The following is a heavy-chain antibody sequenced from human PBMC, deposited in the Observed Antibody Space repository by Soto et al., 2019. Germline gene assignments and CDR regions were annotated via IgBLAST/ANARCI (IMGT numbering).Heavy chain of an antibody. D-gene: IGHD3-16*01. CDR3: ARGRTWGARDFDY. Sequence: QVQLVQSGGEVKRPGASVRVSCKASGYTFNTYGISWVRQAPGQGLEWMGWISAYNGHPDYAQKFQGRVTMTTDTSTNTISMELRGLRSDDTAVYYCARGRTWGARDFDYWGQGTLVTVSS. CDR1: GYTFNTYG. J-gene: IGHJ4*02. V-gene: IGHV1-18*01. CDR2: ISAYNGHP.